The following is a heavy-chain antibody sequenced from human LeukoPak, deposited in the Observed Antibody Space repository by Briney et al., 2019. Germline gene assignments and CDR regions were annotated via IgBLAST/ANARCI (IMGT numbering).Heavy chain of an antibody. Sequence: GGSLRLSCVASGFTLSSYVMNWVRRAPGKGLEGVLGISGNGGSKYYADSVKGRFTISRDNTKKTLSLQMNSLRAEDTAVYYCAKGRELWLSYFDHWGQGTLVTASS. CDR3: AKGRELWLSYFDH. CDR2: ISGNGGSK. CDR1: GFTLSSYV. J-gene: IGHJ4*02. V-gene: IGHV3-23*01. D-gene: IGHD3-16*01.